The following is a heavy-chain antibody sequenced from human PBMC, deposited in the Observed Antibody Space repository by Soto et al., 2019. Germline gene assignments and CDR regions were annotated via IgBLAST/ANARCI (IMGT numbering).Heavy chain of an antibody. CDR1: GYSFTSYW. V-gene: IGHV5-51*01. CDR2: IYPGDSDT. Sequence: GESLKISCKGSGYSFTSYWIGWVRQMPGKGLEWMGVIYPGDSDTRYSPSFQGQVTISADKSISTAYLQWSSLKASDTATYYCARHDSPSVIYYYYGMDVWGQGTTVTVSS. J-gene: IGHJ6*02. D-gene: IGHD2-15*01. CDR3: ARHDSPSVIYYYYGMDV.